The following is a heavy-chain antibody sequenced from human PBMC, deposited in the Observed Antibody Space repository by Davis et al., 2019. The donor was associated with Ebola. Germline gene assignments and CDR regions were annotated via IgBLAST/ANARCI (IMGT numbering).Heavy chain of an antibody. V-gene: IGHV4-59*01. J-gene: IGHJ2*01. CDR1: GGSFSGYY. CDR2: IYYSGST. CDR3: ARVDSPDWYFDL. Sequence: PSETLSLTCAVYGGSFSGYYWSWIRQPPGKGLEWIGYIYYSGSTNYNPSLKSRVTISVDTSKNQFSLKLSSVTAADTAVYYCARVDSPDWYFDLWGRGTLVTVSS. D-gene: IGHD3-22*01.